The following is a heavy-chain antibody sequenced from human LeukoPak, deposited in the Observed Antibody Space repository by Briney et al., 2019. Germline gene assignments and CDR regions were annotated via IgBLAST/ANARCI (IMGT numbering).Heavy chain of an antibody. CDR3: ATGAMVYDF. CDR2: LSPRDGET. J-gene: IGHJ4*02. V-gene: IGHV1-24*01. CDR1: GSTLTTIS. D-gene: IGHD3-10*01. Sequence: ASVKVSCTVSGSTLTTISIDWVRQAPGKGLEWVGSLSPRDGETSHAQKFKGRFNMTADTATDIAYMEMSSLESGDTAVYYCATGAMVYDFWGQGTLVTVSS.